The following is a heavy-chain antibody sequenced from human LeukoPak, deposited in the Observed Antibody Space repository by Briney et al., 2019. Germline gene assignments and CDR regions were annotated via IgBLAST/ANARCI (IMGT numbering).Heavy chain of an antibody. CDR3: VKGMNPRGADV. D-gene: IGHD4/OR15-4a*01. J-gene: IGHJ6*02. Sequence: PGGSLRLSCVVSGFNSEDHAMHWVRQAPGKGLEWVSGIYWSSSGTGYADSVKGRFTVSRDSAKNSLYLQMNSLRPEDTALYYCVKGMNPRGADVWGQGTTVTVSS. CDR1: GFNSEDHA. CDR2: IYWSSSGT. V-gene: IGHV3-9*02.